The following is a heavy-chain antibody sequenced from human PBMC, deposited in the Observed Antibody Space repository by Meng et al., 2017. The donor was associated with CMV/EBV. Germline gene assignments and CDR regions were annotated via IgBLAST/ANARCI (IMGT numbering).Heavy chain of an antibody. CDR1: GFTFSSYS. CDR2: ISSSSSTI. D-gene: IGHD6-25*01. CDR3: ARDDPRTSGRVCAFDI. J-gene: IGHJ3*02. V-gene: IGHV3-48*04. Sequence: GESLKISCAASGFTFSSYSMNWVRQAPGKGLEWVSYISSSSSTIYYADSVKGRFTISRDNAKNSLYLQMNSLRAEDTAVYYCARDDPRTSGRVCAFDIWGQGTMVTVSS.